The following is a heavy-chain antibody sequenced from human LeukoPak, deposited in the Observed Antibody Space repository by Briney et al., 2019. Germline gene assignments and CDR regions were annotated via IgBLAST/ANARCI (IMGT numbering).Heavy chain of an antibody. CDR2: ISYDGSNK. CDR3: AKKLVRGYSYGNYYYYYYYMDV. D-gene: IGHD5-18*01. V-gene: IGHV3-30*18. J-gene: IGHJ6*03. CDR1: GFTFSSYG. Sequence: PGGSLRLSCAASGFTFSSYGMHWVRQAPGKGLEWVAVISYDGSNKYYADSVKGRFTISRDNSKNTLYLQMNSLRAEDTAVYYCAKKLVRGYSYGNYYYYYYYMDVWGKGTTVTVSS.